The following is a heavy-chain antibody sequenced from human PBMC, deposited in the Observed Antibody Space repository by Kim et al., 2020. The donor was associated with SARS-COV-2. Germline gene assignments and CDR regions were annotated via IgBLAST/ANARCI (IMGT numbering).Heavy chain of an antibody. Sequence: ASVKVSCKASGYTFTNYAMNWVRQAPGQGLEWMGWINTNTGNPTYAQGFTGRFVFSLDTSVSTAYLQISSLKAEDTAVYYCARDIGTITVFGVVIIPPSDVDVWGQGTTVTVSS. CDR1: GYTFTNYA. V-gene: IGHV7-4-1*02. CDR3: ARDIGTITVFGVVIIPPSDVDV. D-gene: IGHD3-3*01. J-gene: IGHJ6*02. CDR2: INTNTGNP.